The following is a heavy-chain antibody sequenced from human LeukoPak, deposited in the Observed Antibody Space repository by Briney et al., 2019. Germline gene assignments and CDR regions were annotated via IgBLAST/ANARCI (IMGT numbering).Heavy chain of an antibody. CDR2: IWYDGSNK. CDR3: ARSRKPDDFWSGYRSYYYYYGMDV. J-gene: IGHJ6*02. CDR1: GFTFSSYW. V-gene: IGHV3-33*08. D-gene: IGHD3-3*01. Sequence: GGSLRLSCAASGFTFSSYWMSWVRQAPGKGLEWVAVIWYDGSNKYYADSVKGRFTISRDNSKNTLYLQMNSLRAEDTAVYYCARSRKPDDFWSGYRSYYYYYGMDVWGQGTTVTVSS.